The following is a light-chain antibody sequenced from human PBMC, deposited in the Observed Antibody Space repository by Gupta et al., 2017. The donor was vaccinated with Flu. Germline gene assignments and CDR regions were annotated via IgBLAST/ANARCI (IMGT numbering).Light chain of an antibody. CDR3: QQYNSYSGT. J-gene: IGKJ1*01. CDR2: KAF. Sequence: PSPLAASVGDRVTITCRASQSVGSWLAWYQQKPGKAPKLLIYKAFSLESGVPSRFSGSGFGTEFTLTISSLQPDDFATYYCQQYNSYSGTFGQGTKVEI. CDR1: QSVGSW. V-gene: IGKV1-5*03.